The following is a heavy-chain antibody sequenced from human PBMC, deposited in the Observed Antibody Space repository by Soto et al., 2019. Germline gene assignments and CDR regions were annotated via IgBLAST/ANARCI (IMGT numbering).Heavy chain of an antibody. CDR1: AFTFNRYG. Sequence: PGETLKLSCAASAFTFNRYGLHWSRQCPGNGLEWVAFISYDSTKTYYGDSVKGRFTISRDNSNSALYVQMNSLTGEDTAVYYCARTRSAWSDFHYYSLDVWGQGTTVTVSS. J-gene: IGHJ6*02. D-gene: IGHD1-26*01. V-gene: IGHV3-30*03. CDR2: ISYDSTKT. CDR3: ARTRSAWSDFHYYSLDV.